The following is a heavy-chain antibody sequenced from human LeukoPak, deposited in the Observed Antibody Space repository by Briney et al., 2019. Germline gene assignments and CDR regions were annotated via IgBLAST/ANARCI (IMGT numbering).Heavy chain of an antibody. CDR1: GLTFRNHA. V-gene: IGHV3-30*04. CDR3: GGSPPYYNMAV. D-gene: IGHD3-16*01. CDR2: ISHDGGND. J-gene: IGHJ6*03. Sequence: GGSLRLSCAASGLTFRNHAIHWVRQAPGKGLEWVTVISHDGGNDYYRDSVKGRFTISRDNSRNTVFLQMNSLRPGDTAVYYCGGSPPYYNMAVWGKGPRATVSS.